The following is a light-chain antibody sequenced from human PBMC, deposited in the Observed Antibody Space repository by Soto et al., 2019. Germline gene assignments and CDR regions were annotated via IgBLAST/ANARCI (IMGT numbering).Light chain of an antibody. V-gene: IGKV1-9*01. CDR2: AAS. CDR1: QGISSY. CDR3: QQLNSYPL. Sequence: DIQLTQSPSFLSASVGDRVTITCRASQGISSYFTWYQQKPGKAPKLLIYAASTLQSGVPSRFSGSGSGTEFTLTISSLQPEDFATYYCQQLNSYPLFGGGTKVEIK. J-gene: IGKJ4*01.